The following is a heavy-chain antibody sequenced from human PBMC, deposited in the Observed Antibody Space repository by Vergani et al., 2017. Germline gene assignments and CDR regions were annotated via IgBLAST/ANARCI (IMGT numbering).Heavy chain of an antibody. CDR1: GGSISSGSYY. J-gene: IGHJ5*02. CDR2: IYTSGST. Sequence: QVQLQESGPGLVKPSQTLSLTCTVSGGSISSGSYYWSWIRQPAGKGLEWIGRIYTSGSTNYNPSLKSRVTMSVDTSKNQFSLKLSSVTAADTAVYYCARGRYDFWSGYYRAGWFDPWGRGTLVTVSS. V-gene: IGHV4-61*02. D-gene: IGHD3-3*01. CDR3: ARGRYDFWSGYYRAGWFDP.